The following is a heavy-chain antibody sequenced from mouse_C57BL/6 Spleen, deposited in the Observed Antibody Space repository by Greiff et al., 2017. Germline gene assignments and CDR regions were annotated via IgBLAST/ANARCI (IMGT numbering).Heavy chain of an antibody. D-gene: IGHD2-1*01. Sequence: EVQLQQSGPELVKPGASVKIPCKASGYTFTDYNMDWVKQSHGKSLEWIGDINPNNGGTIYNQKFKGKATFTVDKSSSTAYMELRSLTSEDTAVYYCAIYYGNLYAMDYWGQGTSVTVSS. CDR1: GYTFTDYN. V-gene: IGHV1-18*01. CDR2: INPNNGGT. CDR3: AIYYGNLYAMDY. J-gene: IGHJ4*01.